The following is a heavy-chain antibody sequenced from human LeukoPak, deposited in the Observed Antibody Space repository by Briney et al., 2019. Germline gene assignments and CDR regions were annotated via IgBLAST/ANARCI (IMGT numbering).Heavy chain of an antibody. D-gene: IGHD3-9*01. CDR2: INPSGGST. V-gene: IGHV1-46*01. J-gene: IGHJ6*03. CDR1: GYTFTSYY. Sequence: ASVKVSCKASGYTFTSYYMHWVRQAPGQGLEWMGIINPSGGSTSYAQKFQGRVTITRNTSISTAYMELSSLRSEDTAVYYCARAYYDILTGRNVYYYYYLDVWGKGTTVTVSS. CDR3: ARAYYDILTGRNVYYYYYLDV.